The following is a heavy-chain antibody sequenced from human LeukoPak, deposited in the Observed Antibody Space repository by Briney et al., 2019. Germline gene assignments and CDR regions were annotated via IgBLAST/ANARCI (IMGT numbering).Heavy chain of an antibody. D-gene: IGHD3-3*01. V-gene: IGHV1-2*02. J-gene: IGHJ6*03. Sequence: GSVKVSCKASGYTFTGYYMHWVRQAPGQGLEWMGWINPNSGGTNYAQKFQGRVTMTRDTSISTAYMELSRLRSDDTAVYCCARESEYYDFWSGRNYYMDVWGKGTTVTVSS. CDR2: INPNSGGT. CDR3: ARESEYYDFWSGRNYYMDV. CDR1: GYTFTGYY.